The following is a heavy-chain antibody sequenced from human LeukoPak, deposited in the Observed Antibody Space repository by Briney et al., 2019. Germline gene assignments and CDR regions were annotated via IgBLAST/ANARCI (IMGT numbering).Heavy chain of an antibody. J-gene: IGHJ1*01. CDR1: GFTLSAYA. D-gene: IGHD2-15*01. V-gene: IGHV3-15*01. CDR3: TALGYPQDFHH. CDR2: IKSKTNGGTS. Sequence: GGSLRLSCAASGFTLSAYAMPWVRQAPGTGLEWVGRIKSKTNGGTSEYAAPVQGTFTNSRDDANNTLYFQMSSLRTEDTAVDYCTALGYPQDFHHWGQGTLVTVSS.